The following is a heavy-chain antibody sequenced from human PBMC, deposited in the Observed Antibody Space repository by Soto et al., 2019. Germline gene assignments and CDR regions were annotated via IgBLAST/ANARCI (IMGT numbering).Heavy chain of an antibody. CDR2: IWYDGSNK. D-gene: IGHD2-2*01. CDR3: ARLLSYQLPLFYYYMDV. Sequence: QVQLVESGGGVVQPGRSLRLSCAASGFTFSSYGMHWVRQAPGKGLEWVAVIWYDGSNKYYADSVKGRFTISRDNSKNTLYLQMNSLRAEDSAVYYCARLLSYQLPLFYYYMDVWGRGTTVTVSS. CDR1: GFTFSSYG. J-gene: IGHJ6*03. V-gene: IGHV3-33*01.